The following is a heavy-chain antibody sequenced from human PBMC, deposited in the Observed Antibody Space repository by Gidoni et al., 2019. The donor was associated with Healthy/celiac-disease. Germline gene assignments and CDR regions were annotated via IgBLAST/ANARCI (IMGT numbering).Heavy chain of an antibody. CDR1: GGSFSGYY. CDR2: INHSGST. J-gene: IGHJ4*02. Sequence: QVQLQQWGAGLLKPSETLSLTCAVYGGSFSGYYWSWIRQPPGKGLEWIGEINHSGSTNYNLSLKSRVTISVDTSKNQFSLKLSSVTAADTAVYYCARERVRTIDYWGQGTLVTVSS. V-gene: IGHV4-34*01. CDR3: ARERVRTIDY.